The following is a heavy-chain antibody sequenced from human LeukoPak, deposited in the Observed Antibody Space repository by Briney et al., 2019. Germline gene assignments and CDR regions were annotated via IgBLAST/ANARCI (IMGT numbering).Heavy chain of an antibody. D-gene: IGHD3-3*01. J-gene: IGHJ6*03. V-gene: IGHV1-46*01. CDR2: INPSGGST. Sequence: ASVKVSCKASGYTFTSYYMHWVRQAPGQGLEWMGIINPSGGSTSYAQKFQGRVTMTRDTSTSTVYMELSSLRSDDTAVYYCARDGFTIFGVVIIRDYYYYMDVWGKGTTVTVSS. CDR3: ARDGFTIFGVVIIRDYYYYMDV. CDR1: GYTFTSYY.